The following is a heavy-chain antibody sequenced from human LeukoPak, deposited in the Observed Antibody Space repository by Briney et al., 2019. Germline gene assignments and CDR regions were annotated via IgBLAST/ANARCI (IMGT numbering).Heavy chain of an antibody. CDR2: IYYSGST. V-gene: IGHV4-59*01. CDR3: ARANYFDP. Sequence: SETLSLTCTVCGGTISIYYWSWIRQPPGKGLVGSGYIYYSGSTNYHPSLKSRITISVDTSKNQFSLKLNSVTAADTAVYYCARANYFDPWGRGTLVTVSS. CDR1: GGTISIYY. J-gene: IGHJ5*02.